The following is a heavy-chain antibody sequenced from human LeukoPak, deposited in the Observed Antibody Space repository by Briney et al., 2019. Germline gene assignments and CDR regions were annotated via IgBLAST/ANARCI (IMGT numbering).Heavy chain of an antibody. D-gene: IGHD2-2*01. Sequence: ASVTVSCKASGYTFTGYYMHWVRQAPGQGLEWMGWINPNSGGTNYAQKFQGRVTMTRDTSISTAYMELSRLRSDDTAVYYCARSHCSSTSCSPWAYWGQGTLVTVSS. J-gene: IGHJ4*02. CDR2: INPNSGGT. CDR1: GYTFTGYY. V-gene: IGHV1-2*02. CDR3: ARSHCSSTSCSPWAY.